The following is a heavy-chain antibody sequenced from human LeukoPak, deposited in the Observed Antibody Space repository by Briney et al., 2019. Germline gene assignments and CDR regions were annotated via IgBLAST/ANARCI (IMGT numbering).Heavy chain of an antibody. CDR2: INHSGST. D-gene: IGHD5-18*01. Sequence: PSETLSLTCAVYGGSFSGYYWSWIRQPPGKGLEWIGEINHSGSTNYNPSLKSRVTISVDTSKNQFSLKLSSVTAADTAVYYCARGYSWIQLWKWWFVPWGQGTLVTVSS. V-gene: IGHV4-34*01. J-gene: IGHJ5*02. CDR3: ARGYSWIQLWKWWFVP. CDR1: GGSFSGYY.